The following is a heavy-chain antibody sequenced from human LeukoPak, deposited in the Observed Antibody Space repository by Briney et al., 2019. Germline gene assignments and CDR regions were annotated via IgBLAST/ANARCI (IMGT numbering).Heavy chain of an antibody. CDR3: AIIVIGSGWVQSDY. CDR1: GYTFTSYD. J-gene: IGHJ4*02. V-gene: IGHV1-8*01. CDR2: MNPNSGNT. Sequence: ASVKVSCKASGYTFTSYDINWVRQATGQGLEWMGWMNPNSGNTGYAQKFQGRVTMTRNTSISTAYMELSSLRSEDTAVYYCAIIVIGSGWVQSDYWGQGTLVTVSS. D-gene: IGHD6-19*01.